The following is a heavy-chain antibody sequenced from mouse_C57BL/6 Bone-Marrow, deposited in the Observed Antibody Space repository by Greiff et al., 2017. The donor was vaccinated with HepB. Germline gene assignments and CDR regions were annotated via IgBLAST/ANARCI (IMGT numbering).Heavy chain of an antibody. CDR3: TRGPKSPSGGKEFAY. CDR2: IDPETGGT. Sequence: VQLQQSGAELVRPGASVTLSCKASGYTFTAYEMHWVKPTPVHGLEWIGAIDPETGGTAYNQKFKGKAILTADKSSSTAYMELRSLTSEDSAVYYCTRGPKSPSGGKEFAYWGEGTLVTVSA. J-gene: IGHJ3*01. CDR1: GYTFTAYE. D-gene: IGHD3-2*02. V-gene: IGHV1-15*01.